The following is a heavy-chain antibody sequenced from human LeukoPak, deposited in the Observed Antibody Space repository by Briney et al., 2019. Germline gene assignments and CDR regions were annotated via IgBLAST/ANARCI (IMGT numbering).Heavy chain of an antibody. J-gene: IGHJ6*02. CDR1: GFTFSNYV. D-gene: IGHD5-24*01. Sequence: GGSLRLSCAASGFTFSNYVMSWVRQAPGKGLEWVAALTSSSDTTYYGDSVKGRFTISRDNSKNTLYLQMHSLRAEDTAIYYWVHRDGGWLQSSGTDVWGQGTAVTVS. CDR3: VHRDGGWLQSSGTDV. V-gene: IGHV3-23*01. CDR2: LTSSSDTT.